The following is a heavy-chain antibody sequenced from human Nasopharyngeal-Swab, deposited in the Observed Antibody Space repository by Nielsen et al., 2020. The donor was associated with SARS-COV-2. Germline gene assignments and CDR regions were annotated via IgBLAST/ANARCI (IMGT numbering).Heavy chain of an antibody. CDR1: GFSFSTYD. V-gene: IGHV3-48*04. CDR3: ASVRGYSGYDLGIFDY. CDR2: ISSTTSTI. J-gene: IGHJ4*02. D-gene: IGHD5-12*01. Sequence: GVLKISCAGSGFSFSTYDMNWVRQAPGKGLEWVSYISSTTSTIYYADSVKGRFTISRDNAKNSLYLQMNSLRAEDTAVYYCASVRGYSGYDLGIFDYWGQGTLVTVSS.